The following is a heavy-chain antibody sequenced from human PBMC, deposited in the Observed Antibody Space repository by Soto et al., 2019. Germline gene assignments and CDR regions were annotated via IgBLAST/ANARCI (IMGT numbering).Heavy chain of an antibody. CDR1: GYSISTGYY. J-gene: IGHJ4*02. Sequence: SETLSLTCTVSGYSISTGYYCSWVRQSPGRGLEWIVRGHRSGAASYSPTLKSRVTITVDTSKNQFSLHLKSVTAADAAVYYCARDYPYAVDVAGYFDFWGQGTPVTVSS. CDR2: GHRSGAA. D-gene: IGHD6-19*01. V-gene: IGHV4-38-2*02. CDR3: ARDYPYAVDVAGYFDF.